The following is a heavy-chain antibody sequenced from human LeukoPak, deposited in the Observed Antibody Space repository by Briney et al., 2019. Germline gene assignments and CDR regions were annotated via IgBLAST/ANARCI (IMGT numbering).Heavy chain of an antibody. Sequence: GGSLRLSCAASGFTFSSYSMNWVRQAPGKGLEWVSSISSSSSYIYYADSVKGRFTISRDNAKNSLYLQMNSLRAEDTAVYYCARDPSSPSLYYYYGMDVWGQGTTVTVSS. D-gene: IGHD6-13*01. V-gene: IGHV3-21*01. CDR2: ISSSSSYI. CDR1: GFTFSSYS. J-gene: IGHJ6*02. CDR3: ARDPSSPSLYYYYGMDV.